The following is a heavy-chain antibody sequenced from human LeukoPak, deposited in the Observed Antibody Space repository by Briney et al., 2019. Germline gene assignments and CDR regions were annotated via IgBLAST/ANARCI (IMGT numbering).Heavy chain of an antibody. Sequence: GGSLRLSCAASGFTFSSYAMSWVRQAPGKGLEWVSAISGSGGSTYYADSVKGRFTISRDNSKNTLYLQMNSLRAEDTAVYYCAKDRMARGVIEGNWFDPWGQGTLVTVSS. CDR1: GFTFSSYA. J-gene: IGHJ5*02. D-gene: IGHD3-10*01. CDR2: ISGSGGST. CDR3: AKDRMARGVIEGNWFDP. V-gene: IGHV3-23*01.